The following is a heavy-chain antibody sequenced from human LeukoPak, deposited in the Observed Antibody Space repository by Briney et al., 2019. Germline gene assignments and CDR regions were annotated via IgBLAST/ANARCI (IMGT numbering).Heavy chain of an antibody. CDR3: ARDDGKWNYVANY. CDR2: ISAYNDNR. J-gene: IGHJ4*02. CDR1: GYTFTSYA. Sequence: GASVKVSCKASGYTFTSYAMNWVRQAPGQGLEWMGWISAYNDNRNYAQKFQGRVTMTTDTSTSTAYMELRSLRSDDTAVYYCARDDGKWNYVANYWGQGTLVTVSS. D-gene: IGHD1-7*01. V-gene: IGHV1-18*01.